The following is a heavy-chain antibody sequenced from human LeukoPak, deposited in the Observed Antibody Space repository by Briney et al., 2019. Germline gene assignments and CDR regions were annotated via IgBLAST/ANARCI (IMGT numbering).Heavy chain of an antibody. CDR2: ISYDGSNK. J-gene: IGHJ4*02. CDR1: GFTFSSYA. CDR3: AKGGVGAHFDY. D-gene: IGHD1-26*01. Sequence: GRSLRLSCAASGFTFSSYAMHWVRQAPDKGLEWVAVISYDGSNKYYADSVKGRFTIPRDNSKNTLYLQMNSLRAEDTAVYYCAKGGVGAHFDYWGQGTLVTVSS. V-gene: IGHV3-30-3*01.